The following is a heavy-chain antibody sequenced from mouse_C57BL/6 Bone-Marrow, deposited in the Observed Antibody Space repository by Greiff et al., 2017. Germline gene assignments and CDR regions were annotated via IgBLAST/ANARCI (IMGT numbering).Heavy chain of an antibody. CDR3: ARDLYYGFSYYFDY. CDR1: GFTFSDYG. J-gene: IGHJ2*01. CDR2: ISSGSSTI. Sequence: EVKVVESGGGLVKPGGSLKLSCAASGFTFSDYGMHWVRQAPEKGLEWVAYISSGSSTIYYADTVKGRFTISRDNAKNTLFLQMTSLRSEDTAMYYCARDLYYGFSYYFDYWGQGTTLTVSS. V-gene: IGHV5-17*01. D-gene: IGHD2-2*01.